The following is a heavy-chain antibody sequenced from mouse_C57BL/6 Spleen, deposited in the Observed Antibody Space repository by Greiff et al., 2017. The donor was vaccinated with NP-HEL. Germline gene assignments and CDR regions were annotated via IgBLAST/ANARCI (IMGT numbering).Heavy chain of an antibody. CDR3: ARDHYGSSY. D-gene: IGHD1-1*01. Sequence: VQLKESGPGLVKPSQSLSLTCSVTGYSITSGYYWNWIRQFPGNKLEWMGYISYDGSNNYNPSLKNRISITRDTSKNQFFLKLNSVTTEDTATYYCARDHYGSSYWGQGTTLTVSS. J-gene: IGHJ2*01. CDR1: GYSITSGYY. V-gene: IGHV3-6*01. CDR2: ISYDGSN.